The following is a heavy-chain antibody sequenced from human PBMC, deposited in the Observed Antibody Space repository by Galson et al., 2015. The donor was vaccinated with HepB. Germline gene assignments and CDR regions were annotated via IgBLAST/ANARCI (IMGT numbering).Heavy chain of an antibody. D-gene: IGHD1-26*01. J-gene: IGHJ3*02. CDR2: ISWNSDNM. V-gene: IGHV3-9*01. CDR1: GLTLDNYA. CDR3: AKDISGSYASYTLEI. Sequence: TLRLSCAASGLTLDNYAMHWVRQTPGKGLEWVSGISWNSDNMGYADSVKGRFTISRDNAKNSLYMQMNSLRTEDTALYYCAKDISGSYASYTLEIWGQGTMVTVSS.